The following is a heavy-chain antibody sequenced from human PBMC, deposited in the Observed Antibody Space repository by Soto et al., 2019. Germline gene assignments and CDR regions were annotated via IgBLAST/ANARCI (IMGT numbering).Heavy chain of an antibody. Sequence: PGGSLRLSCSASGFTFSGDAVHWVRQAPGKGLEYVSGISRDGDITHYAGSVKGRFIISRDNSKNSLVLQMNGLRLEDTGIYYCVVRGSAFDIWGQGTMVTVSS. J-gene: IGHJ3*02. V-gene: IGHV3-64D*08. D-gene: IGHD3-10*01. CDR3: VVRGSAFDI. CDR2: ISRDGDIT. CDR1: GFTFSGDA.